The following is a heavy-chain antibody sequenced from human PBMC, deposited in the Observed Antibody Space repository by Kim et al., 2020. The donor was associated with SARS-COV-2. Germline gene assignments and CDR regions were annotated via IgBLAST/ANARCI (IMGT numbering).Heavy chain of an antibody. CDR1: GFTFSSYG. J-gene: IGHJ4*02. Sequence: GGSLRLSCAASGFTFSSYGMHWVRQAPGKGLEWVAVIWYDGSNKYYADSVKGRFTISRDNSKNTLYLQMNSLRAEDTAVYYCARDLSKGYFDYWGQGTLVTVSS. CDR2: IWYDGSNK. V-gene: IGHV3-33*01. CDR3: ARDLSKGYFDY.